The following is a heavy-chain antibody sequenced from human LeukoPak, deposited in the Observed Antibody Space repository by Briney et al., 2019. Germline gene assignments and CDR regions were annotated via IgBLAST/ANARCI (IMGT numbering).Heavy chain of an antibody. Sequence: GGSLRLSCAASGFTVSSNYTSWVRQAPGKGLEWVSVIYNGGSTYYADSVRGRFTISRHNSENTLYLQMNYLRAEDTAVYYCARGGSIVGATNALDIWGQGTMVTVSS. CDR3: ARGGSIVGATNALDI. CDR2: IYNGGST. J-gene: IGHJ3*02. D-gene: IGHD1-26*01. CDR1: GFTVSSNY. V-gene: IGHV3-53*04.